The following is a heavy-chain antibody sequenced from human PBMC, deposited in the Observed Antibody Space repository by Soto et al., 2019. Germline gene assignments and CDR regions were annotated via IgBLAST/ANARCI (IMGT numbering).Heavy chain of an antibody. V-gene: IGHV4-39*02. J-gene: IGHJ4*02. CDR2: IFYTGAT. CDR1: GDSISSSSYY. Sequence: PSDTLSLTCTVSGDSISSSSYYWGWIRQPPGKGLEWIGSIFYTGATYYNPSLRSRVTISEDTSQNQLSLRLSSVTATDTALYYCARVRVVPPAMWAFDYWGQGALVTVSS. D-gene: IGHD2-2*01. CDR3: ARVRVVPPAMWAFDY.